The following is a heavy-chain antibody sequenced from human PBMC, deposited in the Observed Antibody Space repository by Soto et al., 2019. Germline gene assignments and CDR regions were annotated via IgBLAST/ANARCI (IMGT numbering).Heavy chain of an antibody. Sequence: GGSLRLSCAASGYTFRDYYMSWIRQAPGKGLEWISYIDTSGTKIYYADSVKGRFTITRDNAKNSLYLEMNSLRDEDTAVYYCASHYDMWSGYLSPVDYWGQGTLVTVSS. J-gene: IGHJ4*02. CDR1: GYTFRDYY. D-gene: IGHD3-3*01. V-gene: IGHV3-11*01. CDR3: ASHYDMWSGYLSPVDY. CDR2: IDTSGTKI.